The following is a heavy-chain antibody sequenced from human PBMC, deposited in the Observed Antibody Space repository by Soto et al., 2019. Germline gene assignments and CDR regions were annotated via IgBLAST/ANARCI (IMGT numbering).Heavy chain of an antibody. D-gene: IGHD2-8*01. J-gene: IGHJ4*02. CDR1: DFSLSGFY. CDR2: ISMSGSYK. Sequence: VQLVESGGALVKPGGSLRLSCVGSDFSLSGFYMSWVRQAPGKGLEWLSFISMSGSYKTYAASVEGRFTISRDNVKNILYLQMDSLRVEDTAVYYCASRGHCSNGQCDPFDYWGQGTQVTVSS. V-gene: IGHV3-11*06. CDR3: ASRGHCSNGQCDPFDY.